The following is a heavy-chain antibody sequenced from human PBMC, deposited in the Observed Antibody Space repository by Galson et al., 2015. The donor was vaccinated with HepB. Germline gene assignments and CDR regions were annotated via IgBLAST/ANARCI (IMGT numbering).Heavy chain of an antibody. D-gene: IGHD3-10*01. CDR3: ASRGSSRQFDY. CDR2: IYYSGST. Sequence: LSLTCTVSGGSISSSSYYWGWIRQPPGKGLEWIGSIYYSGSTYYNPSLKSRVTISVDTSKNQFSLKLSSVTAADTAVYYCASRGSSRQFDYWGQGTLVTVSS. CDR1: GGSISSSSYY. V-gene: IGHV4-39*01. J-gene: IGHJ4*02.